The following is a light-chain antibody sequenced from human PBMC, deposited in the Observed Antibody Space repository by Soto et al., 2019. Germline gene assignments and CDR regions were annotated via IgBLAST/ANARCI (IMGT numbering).Light chain of an antibody. CDR1: QSVSSNY. CDR3: QQRSDWPPT. J-gene: IGKJ1*01. CDR2: RAS. V-gene: IGKV3D-20*02. Sequence: EIVLTQSPGTLSLSPGERASLSCRASQSVSSNYLAWYQQKPGQAPKVLIYRASIRATGIPDRFTGSGSGTDFTLTISTLEPEDFAVYYCQQRSDWPPTFGQGTKVDIK.